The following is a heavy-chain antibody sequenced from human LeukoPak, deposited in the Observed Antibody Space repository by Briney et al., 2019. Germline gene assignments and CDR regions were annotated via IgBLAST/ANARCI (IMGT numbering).Heavy chain of an antibody. Sequence: GGSLRLSCAASGFTFDDYAMHWVRQAPGKGLEWVSGISWNSGSIGYADSVKGRFTISRDNAKNSLYLQMNSLRAEDTALYYCAKGRASYYDFYDYWGQGTLVTVSS. CDR1: GFTFDDYA. D-gene: IGHD1-26*01. V-gene: IGHV3-9*01. J-gene: IGHJ4*02. CDR2: ISWNSGSI. CDR3: AKGRASYYDFYDY.